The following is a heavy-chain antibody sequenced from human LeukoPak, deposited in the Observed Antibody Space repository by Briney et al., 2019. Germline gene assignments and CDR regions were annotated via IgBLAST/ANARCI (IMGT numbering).Heavy chain of an antibody. J-gene: IGHJ4*02. D-gene: IGHD4-17*01. V-gene: IGHV4-59*01. CDR1: GGSISSYY. CDR2: IYYSGST. CDR3: AGLTTVTNYFDY. Sequence: SETLSLTCTVSGGSISSYYWSWIRQPPGKGLEWIGYIYYSGSTNYNPSLKSRVTISVDTSKIQFSLKLSSVTAADTAVYYCAGLTTVTNYFDYWGQGTLVTVSS.